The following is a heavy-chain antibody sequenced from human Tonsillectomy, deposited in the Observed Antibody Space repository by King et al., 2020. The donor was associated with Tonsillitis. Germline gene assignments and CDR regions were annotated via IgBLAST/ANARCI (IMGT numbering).Heavy chain of an antibody. V-gene: IGHV4-34*01. CDR3: ARGALLGAMSTVTSYFDY. J-gene: IGHJ4*02. CDR2: IDHSGST. D-gene: IGHD4-17*01. CDR1: GGSFSGYY. Sequence: VQLQQWGAGLLKPSETLSLTCAVYGGSFSGYYWNWIRQPPGKGLEWIGEIDHSGSTYYHPSLKSRVTMSVDTSKNQFSLIMSSVTAADTAVYFCARGALLGAMSTVTSYFDYWGQGALVTVSS.